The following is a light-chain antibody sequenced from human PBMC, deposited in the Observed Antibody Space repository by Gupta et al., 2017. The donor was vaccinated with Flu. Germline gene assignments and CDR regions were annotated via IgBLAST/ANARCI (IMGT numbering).Light chain of an antibody. V-gene: IGLV7-43*01. J-gene: IGLJ3*02. CDR1: SGAVTSGYY. CDR2: SKR. CDR3: LLYVGGATYWV. Sequence: QPVVTQEPSLTVSPGGTVTLTCASSSGAVTSGYYPSWFQLKPGQAPRQLIYSKRNKHSGTPARFSGSLIGGKAALTLTAVQPEDEAEYYCLLYVGGATYWVFGGGTKLTVL.